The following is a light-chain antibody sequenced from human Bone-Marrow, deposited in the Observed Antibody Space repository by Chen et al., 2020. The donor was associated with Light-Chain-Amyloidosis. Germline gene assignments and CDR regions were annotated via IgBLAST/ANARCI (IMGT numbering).Light chain of an antibody. V-gene: IGLV2-14*01. CDR3: SSYTITNTLV. Sequence: QSALTKPASVSGSPGQSITISCTGTSSDVGGDNHVSWYQQHPDKAPKLMIYEVTNRPSWVPDRFSGSKSDNTASLTISGLQTEDEADYLCSSYTITNTLVFGSGTRVTVL. CDR2: EVT. J-gene: IGLJ1*01. CDR1: SSDVGGDNH.